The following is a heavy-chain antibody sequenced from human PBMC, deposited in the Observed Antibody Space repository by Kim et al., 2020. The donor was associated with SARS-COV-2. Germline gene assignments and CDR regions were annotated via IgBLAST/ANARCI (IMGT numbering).Heavy chain of an antibody. V-gene: IGHV3-21*01. J-gene: IGHJ2*01. CDR3: ARDFVGRAAAGDRYFDL. Sequence: VKGRCTISRDNAKNSLYLQMNSLRAEDTAVYYCARDFVGRAAAGDRYFDLWGRGTLVTVSS. D-gene: IGHD6-13*01.